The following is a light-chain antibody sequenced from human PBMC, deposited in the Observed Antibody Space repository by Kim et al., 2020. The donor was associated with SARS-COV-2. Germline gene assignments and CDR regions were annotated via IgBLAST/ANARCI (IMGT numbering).Light chain of an antibody. Sequence: APGKTARSTCGGKNIGSKSVHWYQQKPGQAPVLVIYYDSDRPSGIPERFSGSNSGNTATLTISRVEAGDEADYYCQVWDSSSDHRVFGGGTQLTVL. J-gene: IGLJ3*02. V-gene: IGLV3-21*04. CDR3: QVWDSSSDHRV. CDR2: YDS. CDR1: NIGSKS.